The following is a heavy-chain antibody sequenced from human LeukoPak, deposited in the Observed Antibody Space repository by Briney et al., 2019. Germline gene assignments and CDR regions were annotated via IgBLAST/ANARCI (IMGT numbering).Heavy chain of an antibody. CDR3: ARSAGGTLYYFDF. CDR1: GGTFSSYD. V-gene: IGHV1-69*06. D-gene: IGHD6-13*01. J-gene: IGHJ4*02. CDR2: IIPMFGSA. Sequence: GSSVKVSCKASGGTFSSYDISWVRQAPGQGLEWMGGIIPMFGSANNAPRFQGRVTITADTSTSTVYMDLTSLRSDDTAVYYCARSAGGTLYYFDFWGQGTLVTVSS.